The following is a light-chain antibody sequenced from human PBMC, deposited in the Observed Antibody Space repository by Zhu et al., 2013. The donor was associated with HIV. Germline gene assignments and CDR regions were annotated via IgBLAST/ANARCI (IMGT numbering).Light chain of an antibody. J-gene: IGKJ1*01. Sequence: DIVMTQSPDSLAVSLGERATINCKSSQSVLYNSNNKNYLTWYQQKPGQPPKLLIYWASTRESGVPDRFSGSGSGTDFTLTISSLQAEDVAVYYCQQYNNWPRTFGQGTKVEIK. CDR3: QQYNNWPRT. V-gene: IGKV4-1*01. CDR1: QSVLYNSNNKNY. CDR2: WAS.